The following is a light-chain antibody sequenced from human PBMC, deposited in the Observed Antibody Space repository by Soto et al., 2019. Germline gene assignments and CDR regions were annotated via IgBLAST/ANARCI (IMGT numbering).Light chain of an antibody. CDR3: SSFTSSSSYV. Sequence: QSVLTQPASVSGSPGQSITLLCTGTSSDCAIYNSVSWYQQHPGKAPKLMIHDVTNRPSGVSGRFSGSRSGNTASLTISGLQAEDEADYFCSSFTSSSSYVFGPGTKLTVL. CDR1: SSDCAIYNS. J-gene: IGLJ1*01. CDR2: DVT. V-gene: IGLV2-14*01.